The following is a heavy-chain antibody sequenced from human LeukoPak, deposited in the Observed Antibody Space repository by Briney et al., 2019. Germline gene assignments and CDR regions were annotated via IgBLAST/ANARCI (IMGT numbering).Heavy chain of an antibody. V-gene: IGHV1-18*01. CDR2: ISAYNGNT. CDR3: ARVIVVVQDAIRHYYYYYMDV. CDR1: GYTFTIYG. Sequence: GASVKLSCKAAGYTFTIYGISWVRQSPGQGLELMGWISAYNGNTNYAQKLQGRVTMTAATSTRTASMALRSMRSDDTAVYSCARVIVVVQDAIRHYYYYYMDVWGKGTTVTVSS. D-gene: IGHD2-2*02. J-gene: IGHJ6*03.